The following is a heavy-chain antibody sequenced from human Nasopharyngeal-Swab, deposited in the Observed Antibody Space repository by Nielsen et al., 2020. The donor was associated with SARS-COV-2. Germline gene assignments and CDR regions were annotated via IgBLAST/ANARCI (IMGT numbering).Heavy chain of an antibody. CDR1: GFTFSSYA. J-gene: IGHJ6*03. Sequence: GESLKISCAASGFTFSSYAMSWVRQAPGKGLEWVSAISGSGGSTYYADSVKGRFTISRDNSKNTLYLQMNSLRAEDTAVYYCARQGGVPAANFGYYYYMDVWGKGTTVTVSS. CDR3: ARQGGVPAANFGYYYYMDV. CDR2: ISGSGGST. V-gene: IGHV3-23*01. D-gene: IGHD2-2*01.